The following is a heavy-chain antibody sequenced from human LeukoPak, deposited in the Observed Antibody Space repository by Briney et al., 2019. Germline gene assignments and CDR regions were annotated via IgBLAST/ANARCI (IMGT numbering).Heavy chain of an antibody. Sequence: GRSLRLSCAASGFTFDDYAMHWVRQAPGKGLEWVSGISWNSGSIGYADSVKGRFTISRDNAKNSLYLQMNSLRAEDTALYYCAKVAPDSSGEYFDYWGQGTLVTVSS. CDR3: AKVAPDSSGEYFDY. V-gene: IGHV3-9*01. CDR2: ISWNSGSI. J-gene: IGHJ4*02. CDR1: GFTFDDYA. D-gene: IGHD3-22*01.